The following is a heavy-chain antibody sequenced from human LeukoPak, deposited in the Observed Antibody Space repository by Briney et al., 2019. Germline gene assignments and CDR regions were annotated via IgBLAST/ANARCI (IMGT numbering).Heavy chain of an antibody. CDR2: INHSGST. Sequence: TETLSLTCAVYGGSFSGYYWSWIRQPPGKGLEWIGEINHSGSTNYNPSLKSRVTISVDTSKNQFSLKLSSVTAADTAVYYCATEYYDSSGPRDYWGQGTLVTVSS. J-gene: IGHJ4*02. D-gene: IGHD3-22*01. CDR1: GGSFSGYY. CDR3: ATEYYDSSGPRDY. V-gene: IGHV4-34*01.